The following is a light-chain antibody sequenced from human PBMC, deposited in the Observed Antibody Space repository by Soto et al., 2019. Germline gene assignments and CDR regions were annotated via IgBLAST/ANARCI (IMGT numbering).Light chain of an antibody. CDR2: DNN. J-gene: IGLJ2*01. CDR1: SSNIGNNY. CDR3: GTWDSSLNVGV. Sequence: QSVLTQPPSVSAAPGQKVNISCSGSSSNIGNNYVSWYQQLPGTAPKLLIYDNNKRPSGIPDRFSGSKSGTSATLGITGLKTGDEADYYCGTWDSSLNVGVFGGGTKLTVL. V-gene: IGLV1-51*01.